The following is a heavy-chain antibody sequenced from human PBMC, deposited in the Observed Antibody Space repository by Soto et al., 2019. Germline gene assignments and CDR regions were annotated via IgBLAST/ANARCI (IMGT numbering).Heavy chain of an antibody. D-gene: IGHD3-9*01. Sequence: QVQLQQWGAGLLKPSETLSLTCAVYGGSFSGYYWSWIRQPPGKGLEWIGEINHSGSTNYNPSLKSRGTLSVDTSKNQFSLKLSSVTAADTAVYYCAREVRLVIRNGNWFDPWGQGTLVTVSS. J-gene: IGHJ5*02. CDR3: AREVRLVIRNGNWFDP. V-gene: IGHV4-34*01. CDR2: INHSGST. CDR1: GGSFSGYY.